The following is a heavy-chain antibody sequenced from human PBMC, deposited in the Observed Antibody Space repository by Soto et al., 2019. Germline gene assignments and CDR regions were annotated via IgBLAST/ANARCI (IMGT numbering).Heavy chain of an antibody. CDR3: ARGEMEYDSSGYQYDY. V-gene: IGHV1-69*06. J-gene: IGHJ4*02. Sequence: QVQLVQSGAEVKKPGSSVKVSCKASGGPFISYPTTWVRQAPGQGLEWMGGITPSFGTANYAQKFQGRVTITADKSTSTAYMGLSSLRSEDTAVYYCARGEMEYDSSGYQYDYWGQGTLVTVSS. CDR2: ITPSFGTA. D-gene: IGHD3-22*01. CDR1: GGPFISYP.